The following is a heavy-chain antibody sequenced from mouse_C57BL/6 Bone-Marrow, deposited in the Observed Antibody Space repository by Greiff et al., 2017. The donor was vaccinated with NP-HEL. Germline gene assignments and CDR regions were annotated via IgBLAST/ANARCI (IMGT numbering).Heavy chain of an antibody. D-gene: IGHD3-2*02. J-gene: IGHJ2*01. CDR1: GFNIKDYY. CDR3: ARQLRLVFDY. V-gene: IGHV14-2*01. Sequence: EVQLQQSGAELVKPGASVKLSCTASGFNIKDYYMHWVKQRTEQGLEWIGRIDPEDGETKYALKFQGKATITADTSSNTAYLQLSSLTSEDTAVYYCARQLRLVFDYWGQGTTLTVSS. CDR2: IDPEDGET.